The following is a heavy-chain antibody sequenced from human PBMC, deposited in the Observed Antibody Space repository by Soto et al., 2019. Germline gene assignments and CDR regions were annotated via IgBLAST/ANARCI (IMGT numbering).Heavy chain of an antibody. V-gene: IGHV3-21*01. CDR3: ARDPPLVAATSGY. Sequence: PGGSLRLSCAASGFTFSSYSMNWVRQAPGKGLEWVSSISSSSSYIYYADSVKGRFTISRDNAKNSLYLQMNSLRAEDTAVYYCARDPPLVAATSGYWGQGTLVTVSS. J-gene: IGHJ4*02. CDR1: GFTFSSYS. D-gene: IGHD2-15*01. CDR2: ISSSSSYI.